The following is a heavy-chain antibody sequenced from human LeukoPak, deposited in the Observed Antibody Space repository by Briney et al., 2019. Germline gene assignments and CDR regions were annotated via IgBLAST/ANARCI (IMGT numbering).Heavy chain of an antibody. J-gene: IGHJ4*02. CDR2: ISSRSSTM. V-gene: IGHV3-48*02. CDR3: ARGCSGGSCFGDFDY. D-gene: IGHD2-15*01. CDR1: GFTFSSYG. Sequence: GGSLRLSCVASGFTFSSYGMNWVRQAPGKGLEWTSYISSRSSTMYYADSVKGRFTISRDNAKNSLYLQMNSLRDEDTAVYYCARGCSGGSCFGDFDYWGQGTLGTVSS.